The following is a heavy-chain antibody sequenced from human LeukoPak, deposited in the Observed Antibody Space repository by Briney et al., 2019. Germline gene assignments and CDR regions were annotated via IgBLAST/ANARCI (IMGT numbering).Heavy chain of an antibody. D-gene: IGHD2-2*01. V-gene: IGHV4-39*01. CDR1: GGSLNISSYY. Sequence: SETLSLTCTVSGGSLNISSYYWGWIRQLPGKGLEWIGSIYYSGRTYYNPSLKIRVTIFVDTSKNQFSLKLNSVTAADTAVYYCARSQATAMVSDYWGQGTLVTVSS. CDR3: ARSQATAMVSDY. J-gene: IGHJ4*02. CDR2: IYYSGRT.